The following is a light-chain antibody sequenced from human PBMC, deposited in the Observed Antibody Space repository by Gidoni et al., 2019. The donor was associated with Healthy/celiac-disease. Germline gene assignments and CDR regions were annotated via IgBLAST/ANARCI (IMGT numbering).Light chain of an antibody. CDR2: AAS. Sequence: DIQMTQSPSSLSASLGDRVTITCRPSQGISNSLASYQQKPGKAPKLLLYAASRLESGVPSRFSGSGSGTDYTLTISSLQPEDFATYYCQQYYSTLQTFGQGTKVEIK. CDR3: QQYYSTLQT. V-gene: IGKV1-NL1*01. J-gene: IGKJ1*01. CDR1: QGISNS.